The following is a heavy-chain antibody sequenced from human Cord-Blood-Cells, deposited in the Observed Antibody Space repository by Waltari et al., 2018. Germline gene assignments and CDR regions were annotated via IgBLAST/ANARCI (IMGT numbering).Heavy chain of an antibody. D-gene: IGHD2-2*01. V-gene: IGHV1-2*02. Sequence: QVQLVQSGAEVKKPGASVKVSCKASGYTFTGYYMHWVRQAPGQGLEWMGWINPNGGGTNFARKFQGRVTMTRDTSISTAYMELGRLRSDDTAVYYCARVGLDCSSTSCYEYFQHWGQGTLVTVSS. CDR1: GYTFTGYY. J-gene: IGHJ1*01. CDR2: INPNGGGT. CDR3: ARVGLDCSSTSCYEYFQH.